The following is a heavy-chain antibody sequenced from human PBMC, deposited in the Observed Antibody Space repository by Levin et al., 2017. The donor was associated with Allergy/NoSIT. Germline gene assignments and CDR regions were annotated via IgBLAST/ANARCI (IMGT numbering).Heavy chain of an antibody. CDR1: GFTFSSNA. D-gene: IGHD1-26*01. CDR2: ISGSGGST. Sequence: GGSLRLSCAASGFTFSSNAMSWVRQAPGKGLEWVSAISGSGGSTYYADSVKGRFTISRDNSKNTLVLQMNSLGGEDTALYYCAKGVGSYVRNWFDPWGQGTLVTVSS. CDR3: AKGVGSYVRNWFDP. V-gene: IGHV3-23*01. J-gene: IGHJ5*02.